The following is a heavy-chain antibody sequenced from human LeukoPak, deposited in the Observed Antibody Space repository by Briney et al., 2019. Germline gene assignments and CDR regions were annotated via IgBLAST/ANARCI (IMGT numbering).Heavy chain of an antibody. V-gene: IGHV7-4-1*01. Sequence: ASVKVSCKASGYSFTSYAMNWVRQAPGQGLEWMGWINTNTGNPTYAQGFTGRFVFSLDTSVSTAYLQIGSLKAEDTAVYYCASRYSSSSEASGYWGQGTLVTVSS. CDR3: ASRYSSSSEASGY. CDR1: GYSFTSYA. J-gene: IGHJ4*02. D-gene: IGHD6-6*01. CDR2: INTNTGNP.